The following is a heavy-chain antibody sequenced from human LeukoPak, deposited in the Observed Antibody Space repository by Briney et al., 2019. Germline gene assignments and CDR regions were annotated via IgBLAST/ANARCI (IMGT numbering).Heavy chain of an antibody. J-gene: IGHJ4*02. D-gene: IGHD2-8*01. Sequence: GALRLSCAASGFTFSSYAMHWVRQAPGKGLEWVAVISYDGSNKYYADSVKGRFTISRDNSKNTLYLQMNSLRAEDTAVYYCARDNGRIVLMVYALDYWGQGTLVTVSS. CDR1: GFTFSSYA. CDR3: ARDNGRIVLMVYALDY. CDR2: ISYDGSNK. V-gene: IGHV3-30-3*01.